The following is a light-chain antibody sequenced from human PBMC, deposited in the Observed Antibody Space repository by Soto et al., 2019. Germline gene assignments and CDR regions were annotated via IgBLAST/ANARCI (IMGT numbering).Light chain of an antibody. CDR1: SSDVGGYNY. CDR2: EVS. CDR3: SLYTSSSTPVV. Sequence: QSALTQPASVSGSPGQSITISCTGTSSDVGGYNYVSWYQQHPCKAPKLMIYEVSNRPSGVSNRFSGSKSGNTASLTISGHQAEYEADYYCSLYTSSSTPVVFGGGTKLTVL. J-gene: IGLJ2*01. V-gene: IGLV2-14*01.